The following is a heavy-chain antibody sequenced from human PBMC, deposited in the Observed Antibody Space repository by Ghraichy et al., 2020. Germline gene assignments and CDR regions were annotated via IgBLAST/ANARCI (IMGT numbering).Heavy chain of an antibody. CDR1: GYSISSAYY. CDR2: ISHSGST. J-gene: IGHJ5*02. V-gene: IGHV4-38-2*02. CDR3: ARDGSGYCSSTTCNNWFDP. Sequence: SETLSLTCTVSGYSISSAYYWGWIRQPPGKGLEWIGSISHSGSTYYNSSLKSRVTISVDMSKNQFSLKLSSATAADTAVYYCARDGSGYCSSTTCNNWFDPWGQGTLVTVSS. D-gene: IGHD2-2*03.